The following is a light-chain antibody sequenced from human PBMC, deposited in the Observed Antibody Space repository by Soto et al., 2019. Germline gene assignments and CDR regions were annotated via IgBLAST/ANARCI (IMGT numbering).Light chain of an antibody. V-gene: IGLV1-40*01. CDR2: GNS. Sequence: QSVLTQPPSVSGAPGQRVTISCTGSSSNIGAGYDVHWYQQLPGTAPKLLIYGNSNRPSGVPDRFSGSKSGTSASLAITGLQAEDEADYYCQSHDSSLGVFGGGTQLTVL. CDR1: SSNIGAGYD. J-gene: IGLJ2*01. CDR3: QSHDSSLGV.